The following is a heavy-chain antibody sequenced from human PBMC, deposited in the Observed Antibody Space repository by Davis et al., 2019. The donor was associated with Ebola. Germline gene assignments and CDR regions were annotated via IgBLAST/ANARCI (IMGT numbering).Heavy chain of an antibody. J-gene: IGHJ4*02. D-gene: IGHD4-17*01. Sequence: PSETLSLTCAVSGYSIGSGYHWGWIRQPPGRGLEWIGNRYHGTDASYNPALRSRVTISLDTSKNQFSLKLNTVTAADTAVYYCVGDYGDYVNYFDFWGQGTLVTVSS. CDR2: RYHGTDA. CDR3: VGDYGDYVNYFDF. V-gene: IGHV4-38-2*02. CDR1: GYSIGSGYH.